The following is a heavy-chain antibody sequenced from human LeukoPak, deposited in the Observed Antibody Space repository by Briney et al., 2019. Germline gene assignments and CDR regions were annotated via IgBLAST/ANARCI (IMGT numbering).Heavy chain of an antibody. Sequence: GGSLRLSCAASGFTVSTNYMGWVRQAPGKGLEWVSVIYSGGATYYADSVKGRFTISRDNSKNTVDLQMNSLRVEDTAVYFCAKDKDTPATAQPQRGYFESWGQGTLVTVSS. CDR3: AKDKDTPATAQPQRGYFES. D-gene: IGHD2-21*02. V-gene: IGHV3-53*01. J-gene: IGHJ4*02. CDR2: IYSGGAT. CDR1: GFTVSTNY.